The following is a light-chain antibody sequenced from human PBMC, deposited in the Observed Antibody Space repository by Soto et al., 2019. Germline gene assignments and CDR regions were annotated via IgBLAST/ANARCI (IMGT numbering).Light chain of an antibody. CDR3: QQYYSAPIT. V-gene: IGKV4-1*01. Sequence: DIVMTQSPDSLAVSLGERATFNCKSSQSVLSSSNNKNYLAWFQHKPGQPPKQVIYWASTRESGVPDRFSGSGSGTDFTLPISSLQAEDVAVYYCQQYYSAPITFGGGTKVEIK. J-gene: IGKJ4*01. CDR1: QSVLSSSNNKNY. CDR2: WAS.